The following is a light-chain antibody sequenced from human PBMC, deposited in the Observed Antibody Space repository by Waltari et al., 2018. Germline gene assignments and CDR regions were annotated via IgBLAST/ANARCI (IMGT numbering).Light chain of an antibody. CDR2: EVS. J-gene: IGLJ2*01. CDR3: ASRGASKV. Sequence: QSALTQPPSASGSPGQSVTISCTGTSSDVGAYKYVAWYQHHPGKAPKLLIYEVSKGASGVPDRFSGSKSGNTASLTVSGLQAEDEADYYCASRGASKVFGGGTKLTVL. CDR1: SSDVGAYKY. V-gene: IGLV2-8*01.